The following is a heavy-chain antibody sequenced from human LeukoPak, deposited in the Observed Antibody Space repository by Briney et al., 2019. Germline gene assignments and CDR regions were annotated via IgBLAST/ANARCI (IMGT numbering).Heavy chain of an antibody. CDR3: AKDWGWLKFDS. V-gene: IGHV3-11*01. CDR2: ISSSGSTI. D-gene: IGHD3-16*01. Sequence: GGSLRLSCAASGFTFSDYYMSWIRQAPGKGLEWVSYISSSGSTIYYADSVKGRFTISRDNAKSSLYLQMNSLKAEDTAVYYCAKDWGWLKFDSWGQGTLVTVSS. CDR1: GFTFSDYY. J-gene: IGHJ4*02.